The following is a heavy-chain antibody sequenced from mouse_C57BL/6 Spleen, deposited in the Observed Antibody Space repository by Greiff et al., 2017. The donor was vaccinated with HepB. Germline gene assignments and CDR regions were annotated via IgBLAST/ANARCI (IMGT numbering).Heavy chain of an antibody. Sequence: QVQLQQPGAELVMPGASVKLSCKASGYTFTSYWMHWVKQRPGQGLEWIGEIAPSDSYTNYNQKFKGKSTLTVDKSSSTAYMPLSSLTSEDSAVYYWATPLYSRYFDVGGTGTTGTGSS. V-gene: IGHV1-69*01. CDR3: ATPLYSRYFDV. CDR1: GYTFTSYW. D-gene: IGHD2-1*01. CDR2: IAPSDSYT. J-gene: IGHJ1*03.